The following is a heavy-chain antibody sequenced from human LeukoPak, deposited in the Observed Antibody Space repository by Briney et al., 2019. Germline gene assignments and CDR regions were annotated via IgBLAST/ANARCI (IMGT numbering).Heavy chain of an antibody. CDR1: GYTFTNYA. J-gene: IGHJ4*02. Sequence: ASVKVSCKASGYTFTNYAMNWVRQAPGQGLEWMGWIHPSTENPTYAQGFTGRFVFSLDTSVSTTYLQISSLKAEDTAVYYCARAYQRLGELSLPDYWGQGTLVTVSS. CDR2: IHPSTENP. D-gene: IGHD3-16*02. V-gene: IGHV7-4-1*02. CDR3: ARAYQRLGELSLPDY.